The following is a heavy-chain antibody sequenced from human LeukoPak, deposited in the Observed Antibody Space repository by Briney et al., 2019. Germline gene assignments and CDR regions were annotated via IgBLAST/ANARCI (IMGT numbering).Heavy chain of an antibody. CDR2: IYYSGST. V-gene: IGHV4-59*12. CDR1: GGSISSYY. Sequence: LETLSLTCTVSGGSISSYYWSWIRQPPGKGLEWIGYIYYSGSTNYNPSLESRVTMSIDMSKNQFSLNLRSMTAADTALYWCARGVSYTWGNVFVMWGKG. D-gene: IGHD3-16*01. J-gene: IGHJ6*03. CDR3: ARGVSYTWGNVFVM.